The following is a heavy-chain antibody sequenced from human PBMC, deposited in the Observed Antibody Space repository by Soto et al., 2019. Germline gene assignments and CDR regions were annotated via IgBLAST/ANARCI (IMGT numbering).Heavy chain of an antibody. Sequence: EERVLESGGRLAQPGGSLRLSCAASGFTLSNYGVSWVRQVPGKGLEWVSGIDNSGGVTYYAGAVKGRFTISRDNSNDTVSLQMNSLRVEDTGVYYCAKLSDPYYFDSSLEDWGQGTLVTVSS. V-gene: IGHV3-23*01. CDR1: GFTLSNYG. CDR2: IDNSGGVT. CDR3: AKLSDPYYFDSSLED. J-gene: IGHJ4*02. D-gene: IGHD3-22*01.